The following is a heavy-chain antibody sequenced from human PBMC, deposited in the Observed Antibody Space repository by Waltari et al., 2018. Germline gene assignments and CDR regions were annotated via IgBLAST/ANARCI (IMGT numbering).Heavy chain of an antibody. D-gene: IGHD6-6*01. CDR1: GYTFTGYY. V-gene: IGHV1-2*06. CDR3: ARTARSSIAARPGAFDI. J-gene: IGHJ3*02. Sequence: QVQLVQSGAEVKKPGASVKVSCKASGYTFTGYYMPWVRRAPCQGLEWMGRINPNSGGTNYAQKFQGRVTMTRDTSISTAYMELSRLRSDDTAVYYCARTARSSIAARPGAFDIWGQGTMVTVSS. CDR2: INPNSGGT.